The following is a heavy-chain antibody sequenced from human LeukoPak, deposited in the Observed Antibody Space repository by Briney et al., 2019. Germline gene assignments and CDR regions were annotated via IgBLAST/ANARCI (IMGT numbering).Heavy chain of an antibody. V-gene: IGHV4-4*02. Sequence: PSETLSLTCTVSGAPISSNNWWWSWVRQPPGKGLEWIGEIYHSGSTNYNPSLKSRVTISVDTSKNQFSLKLSSVTAADTAVYYCARDRVAAAGTTWFDPWGQGTLVTVSS. CDR3: ARDRVAAAGTTWFDP. D-gene: IGHD6-13*01. CDR1: GAPISSNNW. J-gene: IGHJ5*02. CDR2: IYHSGST.